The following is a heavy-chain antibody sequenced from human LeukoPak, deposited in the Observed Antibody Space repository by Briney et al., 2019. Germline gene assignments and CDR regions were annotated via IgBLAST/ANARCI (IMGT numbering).Heavy chain of an antibody. Sequence: GGSLRLSCAASGVTFSNYWMHWVRQAPGKGLVWVSLINTDGSSTSYADSVKGRFTISRDNSKNTLYLQMNSLRAEDTAVYYCASTFYGDSPPYWGQGTLVTVSS. V-gene: IGHV3-74*01. CDR1: GVTFSNYW. CDR2: INTDGSST. D-gene: IGHD4-17*01. CDR3: ASTFYGDSPPY. J-gene: IGHJ4*02.